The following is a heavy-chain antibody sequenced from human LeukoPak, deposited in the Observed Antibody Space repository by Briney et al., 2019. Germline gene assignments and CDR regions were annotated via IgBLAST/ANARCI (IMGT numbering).Heavy chain of an antibody. CDR3: ARDRGFDY. J-gene: IGHJ4*02. Sequence: PGGSLRLSCADSGFTFSSYSMKWVREAPGKGLEWVSSISSSSSYIYYADSVKGRFTISRDNAKNSLYLQMNSLRAEDTAAYYCARDRGFDYWGQGTLVTVSS. CDR2: ISSSSSYI. V-gene: IGHV3-21*01. CDR1: GFTFSSYS. D-gene: IGHD3-10*01.